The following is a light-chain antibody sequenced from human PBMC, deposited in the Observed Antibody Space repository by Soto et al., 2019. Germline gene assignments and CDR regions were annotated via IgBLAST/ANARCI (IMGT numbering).Light chain of an antibody. V-gene: IGKV3-11*01. CDR2: DAS. CDR1: QYVGNQ. CDR3: QQRAGSST. Sequence: EIVLTQSPVTLSLSPGERATLSCRASQYVGNQLAWYQQKPGQAPRLLIYDASRRVTGIPARFSGSGSGTGFTPPPSSLEAENWSVYYCQQRAGSSTFGQGTRLEIK. J-gene: IGKJ5*01.